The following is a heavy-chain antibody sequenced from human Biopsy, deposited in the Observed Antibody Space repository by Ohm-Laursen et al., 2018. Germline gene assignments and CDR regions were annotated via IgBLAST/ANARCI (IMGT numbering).Heavy chain of an antibody. J-gene: IGHJ4*02. D-gene: IGHD6-19*01. CDR1: GDSINNYY. Sequence: GTLSLTCTVSGDSINNYYWSWIRQPAGKGLEWIGRIYTSGSPNYNLSLESRVTMSVDMPKNQFSLKLSSVTAADTAIYYCARGMRSSGWPYFDSWGQGTLVTVSS. V-gene: IGHV4-4*07. CDR2: IYTSGSP. CDR3: ARGMRSSGWPYFDS.